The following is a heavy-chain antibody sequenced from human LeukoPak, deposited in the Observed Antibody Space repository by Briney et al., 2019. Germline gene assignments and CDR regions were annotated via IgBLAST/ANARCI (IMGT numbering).Heavy chain of an antibody. D-gene: IGHD3-10*01. CDR3: ASLVTMVRGVT. CDR1: GFIFSSYS. J-gene: IGHJ1*01. Sequence: GGSLRLSCAASGFIFSSYSMNWVRQAPGKGLEWVSCISSSSSYIYYADSVKGRFTISRDNAKNSLYLQMNSLRAEDTAVYYCASLVTMVRGVTWGQGTLVTVSS. V-gene: IGHV3-21*01. CDR2: ISSSSSYI.